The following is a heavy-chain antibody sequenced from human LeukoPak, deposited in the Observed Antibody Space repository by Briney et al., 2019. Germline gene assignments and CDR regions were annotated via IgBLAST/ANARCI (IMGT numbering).Heavy chain of an antibody. Sequence: GGSLGLSCAASGFTFSSYAMSWVRQAPGKGLVWVSRINSDGSSTSYADSVKGRFTISRDNAKNTLYLQMNSLRAEDTAVYYCARERSSSWPHYFDPWGQGTLVTVSS. J-gene: IGHJ5*02. CDR2: INSDGSST. D-gene: IGHD6-13*01. V-gene: IGHV3-74*01. CDR1: GFTFSSYA. CDR3: ARERSSSWPHYFDP.